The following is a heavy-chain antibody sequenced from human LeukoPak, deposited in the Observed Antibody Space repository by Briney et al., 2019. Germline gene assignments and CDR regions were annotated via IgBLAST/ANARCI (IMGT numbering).Heavy chain of an antibody. D-gene: IGHD3-3*01. Sequence: SCKASGYTFTAYTMNWVRQAPGKGLEWVSSISSSSVYIYYADSVMGRFIISRDNAKNSLILQMNSLRGEDTALYYCARATPGLRFLEWTPLDSWGQGTLVTVSS. V-gene: IGHV3-21*06. CDR3: ARATPGLRFLEWTPLDS. CDR2: ISSSSVYI. J-gene: IGHJ4*02. CDR1: GYTFTAYT.